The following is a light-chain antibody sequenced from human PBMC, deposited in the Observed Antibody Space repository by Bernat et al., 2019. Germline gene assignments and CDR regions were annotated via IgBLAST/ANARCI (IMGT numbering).Light chain of an antibody. Sequence: EIVMTQSPATLSVSPGESATLSCRASQSVNSDLVWYQLRPGQAPRLLIYGASTGATGIPARFSGSGSGTEFTLTISSLQSEDFAVYYCQQFNSWPLHTFGQGTKLEIK. CDR3: QQFNSWPLHT. CDR2: GAS. CDR1: QSVNSD. V-gene: IGKV3-15*01. J-gene: IGKJ2*01.